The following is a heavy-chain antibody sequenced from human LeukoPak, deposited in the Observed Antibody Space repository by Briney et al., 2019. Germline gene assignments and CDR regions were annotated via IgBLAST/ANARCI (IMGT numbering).Heavy chain of an antibody. Sequence: PGGSLRLSCAASGFTFSSYWMNWVRQAPGKGLEWVANIKQDGSEKYYVDSVKGRFTISRDNAKNSLYLQMNSLRAEDTAVYYCARGRSSSGGPNWFDPWGQGTLVTVSS. V-gene: IGHV3-7*01. CDR2: IKQDGSEK. J-gene: IGHJ5*02. CDR3: ARGRSSSGGPNWFDP. D-gene: IGHD6-25*01. CDR1: GFTFSSYW.